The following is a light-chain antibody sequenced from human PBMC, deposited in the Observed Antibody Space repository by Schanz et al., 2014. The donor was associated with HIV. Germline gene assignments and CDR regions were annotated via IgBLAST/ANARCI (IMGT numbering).Light chain of an antibody. CDR3: CSYAGSRIRV. V-gene: IGLV2-14*03. CDR2: GVS. Sequence: QSVLTQPASVSGSPGQSITISCTGTSSDVGGYNYVSWYQHHPGKAPKLMIYGVSNRPSGVSGRFSGSKSGNTASLTISGLQAEDEADYYCCSYAGSRIRVFGGGTKLTVL. J-gene: IGLJ3*02. CDR1: SSDVGGYNY.